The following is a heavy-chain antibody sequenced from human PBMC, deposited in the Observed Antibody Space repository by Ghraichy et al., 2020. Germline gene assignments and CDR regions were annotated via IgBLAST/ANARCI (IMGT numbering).Heavy chain of an antibody. J-gene: IGHJ5*02. Sequence: ASVKVSCKASGYTFTSYDINWVRQATGQGLEWMGWMNPNSGNTGYAQKFQGRVTMTRNTSISTAYMELSSLRSEDTAVYYCARGEKIWAADWFDPWGQGTLVTVSS. CDR1: GYTFTSYD. CDR2: MNPNSGNT. V-gene: IGHV1-8*01. CDR3: ARGEKIWAADWFDP. D-gene: IGHD3-16*01.